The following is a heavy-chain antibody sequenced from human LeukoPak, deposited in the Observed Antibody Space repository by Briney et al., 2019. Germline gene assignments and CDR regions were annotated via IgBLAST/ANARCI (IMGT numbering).Heavy chain of an antibody. Sequence: PGGSLRLSCAASGFPFSSYAVSGVRQAPGKGLECVSAISGSGGSTYYADSVKGRFTISRDNSKNTLYPQMNSLRAEETAVYYCAKDEGTTGWFGSPGNWFDPWGQGTLVTVSS. D-gene: IGHD3-10*01. CDR2: ISGSGGST. CDR3: AKDEGTTGWFGSPGNWFDP. CDR1: GFPFSSYA. J-gene: IGHJ5*02. V-gene: IGHV3-23*01.